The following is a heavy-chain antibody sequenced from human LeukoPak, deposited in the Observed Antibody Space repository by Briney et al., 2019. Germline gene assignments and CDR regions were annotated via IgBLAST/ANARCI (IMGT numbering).Heavy chain of an antibody. Sequence: QTLSLTCTVSGGSISNYYWSWIRQPPGKGLEWLALIYWNDDKRYRPSLKSRLTITKDTSKNQVVFTMTNMDPVDTATYYCAHRPREIWGNYQNWGQGTLVTVSS. J-gene: IGHJ4*02. CDR2: IYWNDDK. V-gene: IGHV2-5*01. D-gene: IGHD3-16*02. CDR3: AHRPREIWGNYQN. CDR1: GGSISNYYW.